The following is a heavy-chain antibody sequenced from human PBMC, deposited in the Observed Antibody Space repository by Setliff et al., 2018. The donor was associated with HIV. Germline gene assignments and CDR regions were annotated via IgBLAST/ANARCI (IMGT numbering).Heavy chain of an antibody. J-gene: IGHJ4*02. D-gene: IGHD2-2*01. CDR2: IDPDGDRT. Sequence: WASVKVSCKASGYPFIDYYIHWVRQTPGQGLEWLGKIDPDGDRTDYNANFRDRVIMTRDTPTTTAYLEVKSLTSGDTAVYYCARAFCSSDSCYGTYYLDSWGQGTRVTVSS. CDR1: GYPFIDYY. V-gene: IGHV1-46*01. CDR3: ARAFCSSDSCYGTYYLDS.